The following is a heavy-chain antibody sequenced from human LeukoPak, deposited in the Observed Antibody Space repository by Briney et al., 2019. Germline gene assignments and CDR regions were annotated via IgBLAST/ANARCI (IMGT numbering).Heavy chain of an antibody. CDR1: GFSFSSYA. D-gene: IGHD6-19*01. J-gene: IGHJ5*02. CDR3: ARDSSGSYNWFDP. V-gene: IGHV3-30*04. CDR2: ISYDGSNE. Sequence: PGGSLRLSCAASGFSFSSYAMHWVRQAPGKGLEWVAVISYDGSNEYYPDSVKGRFTISGDNSKNTLYLQMNSLRAEDTAVYYCARDSSGSYNWFDPWGQGTLVTVSS.